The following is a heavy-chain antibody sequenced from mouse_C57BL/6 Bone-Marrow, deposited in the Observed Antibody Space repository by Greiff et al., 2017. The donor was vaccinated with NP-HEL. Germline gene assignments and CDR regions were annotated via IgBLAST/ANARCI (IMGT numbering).Heavy chain of an antibody. J-gene: IGHJ4*01. CDR1: GYTFTSYW. CDR2: IHPNSGST. CDR3: ARTGYEAMDY. V-gene: IGHV1-64*01. Sequence: VKLQQPGAELVKPGASVKLSCKASGYTFTSYWMHWVKQRPGQGLEWIGMIHPNSGSTNYNEKFKSKATLTVDKSSSTAYMQLSSLTSEDSAVYYCARTGYEAMDYWGQGTSVTVSS.